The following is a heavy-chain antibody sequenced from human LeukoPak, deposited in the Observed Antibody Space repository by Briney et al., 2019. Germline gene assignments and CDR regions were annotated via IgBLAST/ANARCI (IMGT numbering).Heavy chain of an antibody. CDR2: IYVSGNS. CDR3: ARHPFSSPFDH. V-gene: IGHV4-59*08. CDR1: GASVSGDY. J-gene: IGHJ4*02. Sequence: PSETLSLTCTVAGASVSGDYWSWIRQPPGKGLEWIGYIYVSGNSNYNPSLKSRVSISLDTSKNQVSLTLTSVTAADTAVYYCARHPFSSPFDHWGQGTLVAVFS. D-gene: IGHD2/OR15-2a*01.